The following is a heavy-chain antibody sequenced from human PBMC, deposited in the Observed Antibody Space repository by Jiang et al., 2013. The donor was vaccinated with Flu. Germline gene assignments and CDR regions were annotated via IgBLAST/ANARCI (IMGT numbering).Heavy chain of an antibody. V-gene: IGHV1-46*01. J-gene: IGHJ6*02. CDR1: GYTFTSYY. CDR3: ARDDRDLRLGDYRLYSDYYYYYGMDV. Sequence: AEVKKPGASVKVSCKASGYTFTSYYMHWVRQAPGQGLEWMGIINPSGGSTSYAQKFQGRVTMTRDTSTSTVYMELSSLRSEDTAVYYCARDDRDLRLGDYRLYSDYYYYYGMDVWGQGTTVTVSS. D-gene: IGHD3-16*01. CDR2: INPSGGST.